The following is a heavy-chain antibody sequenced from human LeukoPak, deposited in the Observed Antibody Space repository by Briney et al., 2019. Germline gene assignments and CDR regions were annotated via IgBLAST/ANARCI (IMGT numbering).Heavy chain of an antibody. CDR1: GYTFTDYY. CDR3: ATGGKYYDSSGYSDY. Sequence: ASVKISCKVSGYTFTDYYMHWVQQAPGKGLEWMGLVDPEDGETIYAEKFQGRVTITADTSTDTAYMELSSLRSEDTAVYYCATGGKYYDSSGYSDYWGQGPLVTVSS. V-gene: IGHV1-69-2*01. CDR2: VDPEDGET. J-gene: IGHJ4*02. D-gene: IGHD3-22*01.